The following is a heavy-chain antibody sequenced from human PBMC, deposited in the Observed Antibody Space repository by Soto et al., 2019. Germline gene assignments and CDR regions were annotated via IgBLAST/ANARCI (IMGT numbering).Heavy chain of an antibody. V-gene: IGHV3-74*01. CDR1: GFTFSSYW. CDR2: IDSDGSNT. D-gene: IGHD3-10*01. Sequence: GGSLRLSCVASGFTFSSYWMHWVRQAPGKGLVWVSRIDSDGSNTNYADSVKGRFTISRDNARTTLYLQMNSLRAEDTAVYYCVRWGSGSYSGLWGQGTLVTVSS. CDR3: VRWGSGSYSGL. J-gene: IGHJ4*02.